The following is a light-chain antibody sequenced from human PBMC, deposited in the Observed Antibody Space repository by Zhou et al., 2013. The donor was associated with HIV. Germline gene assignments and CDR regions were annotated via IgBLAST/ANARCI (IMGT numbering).Light chain of an antibody. Sequence: DIQMTQSPSSVSASVGDRVILTCRASQDINTDLAWYQQKPGRAPNLLIYGASRVQNGVPSRFSGSGFGTDFTLTINRLHPEDFATYYCQQANRFPQTFGQGTKVEIK. CDR1: QDINTD. J-gene: IGKJ2*01. CDR3: QQANRFPQT. CDR2: GAS. V-gene: IGKV1-12*01.